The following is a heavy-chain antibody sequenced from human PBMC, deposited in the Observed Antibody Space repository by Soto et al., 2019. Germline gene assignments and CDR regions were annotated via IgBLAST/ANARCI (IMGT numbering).Heavy chain of an antibody. CDR3: ARNKGYYDSSGYCMDV. Sequence: EVQLVESGGGLIQPGGSLRLSCAASGFTVSSNYMSWVRQAPGKGLEWVSVIYSGGSTYYADSVKGRFTISRDNSKNTLYLQMNSLRAEDTAVYYCARNKGYYDSSGYCMDVWGQGTTVTVSS. CDR1: GFTVSSNY. V-gene: IGHV3-53*01. CDR2: IYSGGST. J-gene: IGHJ6*02. D-gene: IGHD3-22*01.